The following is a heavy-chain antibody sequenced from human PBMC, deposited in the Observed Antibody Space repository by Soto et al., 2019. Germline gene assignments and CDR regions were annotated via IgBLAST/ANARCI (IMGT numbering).Heavy chain of an antibody. CDR2: INHSGST. J-gene: IGHJ6*02. Sequence: SETLSLTCAVYGESFSGYYWSWIRQPPGKGLEWIGEINHSGSTNYNPSLKSRVAISVDTSKNQFSLRLSSVTAADTAVYYCARTFSVVPGIFYYGMDVWGQGTTVTVSS. D-gene: IGHD2-2*01. CDR1: GESFSGYY. V-gene: IGHV4-34*01. CDR3: ARTFSVVPGIFYYGMDV.